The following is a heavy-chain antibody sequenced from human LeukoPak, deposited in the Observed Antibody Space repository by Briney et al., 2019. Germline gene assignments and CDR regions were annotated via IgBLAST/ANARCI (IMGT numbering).Heavy chain of an antibody. CDR2: IYYSGST. CDR1: GGSISSYY. J-gene: IGHJ4*02. CDR3: ARGVRYSSGWYYVDY. Sequence: SETLSLTCTVSGGSISSYYWSWIRQPPGKGLEWIGYIYYSGSTNYNPSLKSRVTISVDTSKNQFSLKLSSVTAADTAVYYCARGVRYSSGWYYVDYWGQGTLVTVSS. V-gene: IGHV4-59*01. D-gene: IGHD6-19*01.